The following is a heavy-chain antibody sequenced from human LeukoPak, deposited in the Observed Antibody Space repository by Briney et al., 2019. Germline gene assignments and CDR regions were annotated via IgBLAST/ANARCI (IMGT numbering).Heavy chain of an antibody. J-gene: IGHJ4*02. D-gene: IGHD5-18*01. CDR2: ISSNGGST. CDR1: GFTFSSYA. Sequence: PGGSLRLSCSASGFTFSSYAMHWVRQAPGKGLEYVSAISSNGGSTYYADSVKGRFTISRDNSKNTLYLQMGSLRAEDTAVYYCVKDAGGYSYGYPFDYWGQGTLVTVSS. V-gene: IGHV3-64D*06. CDR3: VKDAGGYSYGYPFDY.